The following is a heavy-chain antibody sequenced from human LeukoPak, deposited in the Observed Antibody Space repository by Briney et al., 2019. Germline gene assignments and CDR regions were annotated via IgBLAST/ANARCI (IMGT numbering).Heavy chain of an antibody. Sequence: SETLSLTCTVSGGSISSYYWSWIRQPPGKGLVWIGYIYYSGSTNYNPSLKSRVTISVDTSKNQFSLKLSSVTAADTAVYYCARRVPPIADRTPYFDYWGQGTPVTVSS. J-gene: IGHJ4*02. CDR3: ARRVPPIADRTPYFDY. CDR1: GGSISSYY. CDR2: IYYSGST. V-gene: IGHV4-59*08. D-gene: IGHD6-6*01.